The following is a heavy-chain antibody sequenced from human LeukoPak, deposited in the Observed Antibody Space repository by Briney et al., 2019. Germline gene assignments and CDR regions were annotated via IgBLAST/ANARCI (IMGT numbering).Heavy chain of an antibody. CDR1: GGSISSSSYD. D-gene: IGHD3-22*01. Sequence: SETLSLTCTVSGGSISSSSYDWGWIRQPPGEGLEWIGSVYYGGSTYYNPSLKSRVTISVDTSENQFSLKLSSVTAADTAVYYCARASFDGYCYFLAFDYWGQGTLVTVSS. J-gene: IGHJ4*02. CDR3: ARASFDGYCYFLAFDY. V-gene: IGHV4-39*07. CDR2: VYYGGST.